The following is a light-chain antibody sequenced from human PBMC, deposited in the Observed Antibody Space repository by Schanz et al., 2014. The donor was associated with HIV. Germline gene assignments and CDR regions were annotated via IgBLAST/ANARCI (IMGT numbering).Light chain of an antibody. CDR3: CSYTTTSTYV. CDR1: SSNIGAGYD. V-gene: IGLV1-40*01. CDR2: GNT. Sequence: QSVLTQPPSVSGAPGQRVTISCAGSSSNIGAGYDVHWYHHLPGSAPKLLISGNTNRPSGVSSRFSGSKSGNTASLTISGLQAEDEADYYCCSYTTTSTYVFGAGTKLTVL. J-gene: IGLJ1*01.